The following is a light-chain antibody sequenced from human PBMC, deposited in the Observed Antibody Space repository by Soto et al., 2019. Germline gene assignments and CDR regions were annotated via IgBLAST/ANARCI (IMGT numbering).Light chain of an antibody. CDR1: SNY. Sequence: SNYVYWYQQLPGTAPKLLIYRNNQRPSGVPDRFSGSKSGTSASLAISGPRSDDEADYFCATWDDSLNGFYVFGTGTKVTVL. V-gene: IGLV1-47*01. CDR2: RNN. J-gene: IGLJ1*01. CDR3: ATWDDSLNGFYV.